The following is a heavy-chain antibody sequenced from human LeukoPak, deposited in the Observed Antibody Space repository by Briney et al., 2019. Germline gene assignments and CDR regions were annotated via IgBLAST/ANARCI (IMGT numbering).Heavy chain of an antibody. J-gene: IGHJ4*02. Sequence: SETLSLTCIVSGASISSYYWSWIRQPPGKGLEWIGYISHIGSTNYNPSLKSRVTISVDTSKNQFSLKLRFVTAADTAVYYCARQRDQGGHFDYWGQGTLVTVSS. CDR1: GASISSYY. D-gene: IGHD2-15*01. V-gene: IGHV4-59*01. CDR3: ARQRDQGGHFDY. CDR2: ISHIGST.